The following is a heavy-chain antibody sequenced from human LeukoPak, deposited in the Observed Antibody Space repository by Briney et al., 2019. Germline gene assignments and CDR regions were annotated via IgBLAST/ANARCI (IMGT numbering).Heavy chain of an antibody. D-gene: IGHD7-27*01. CDR3: AMNWGTGRTLDY. V-gene: IGHV4-34*01. CDR1: GGSFSSYY. J-gene: IGHJ4*02. CDR2: INHSGGT. Sequence: SETLSLTCAVYGGSFSSYYWSWIRQPTGKGLEWIGEINHSGGTNYNPSLKSRVTISVDTSKNQFSLKLSSVTAADTAVYYCAMNWGTGRTLDYWGQGTLVTVSS.